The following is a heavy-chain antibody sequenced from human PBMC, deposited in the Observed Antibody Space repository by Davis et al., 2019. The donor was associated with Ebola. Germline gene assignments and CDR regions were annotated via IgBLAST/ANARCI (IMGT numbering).Heavy chain of an antibody. CDR3: AKPTYDFWSGYSTYYFDY. CDR2: ITSSGLTK. D-gene: IGHD3-3*01. V-gene: IGHV3-48*03. CDR1: GFTFSTYE. J-gene: IGHJ4*02. Sequence: PGGSLRLSCAASGFTFSTYEIHWVRQAPGQGLEWISYITSSGLTKYYADSVKGRFTIPRDNSKNPLYLQMNSLRAEDTAVYYCAKPTYDFWSGYSTYYFDYWGQGTLVTVSS.